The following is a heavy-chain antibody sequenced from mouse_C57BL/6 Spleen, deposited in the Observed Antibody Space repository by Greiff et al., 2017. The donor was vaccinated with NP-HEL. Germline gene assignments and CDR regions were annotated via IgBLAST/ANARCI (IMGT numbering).Heavy chain of an antibody. CDR2: FDPENGYT. J-gene: IGHJ3*01. V-gene: IGHV14-4*01. Sequence: VQLKESGAELVRPGASVKLSCTASGFNIKDDYMHWLKQRPEQGLEWIGWFDPENGYTEYASKFQGKATIPSATSSNTAYLQLSSLTSADTAVYYCTTLGQLRPFAYWGQGTLVTVSA. CDR1: GFNIKDDY. D-gene: IGHD3-2*02. CDR3: TTLGQLRPFAY.